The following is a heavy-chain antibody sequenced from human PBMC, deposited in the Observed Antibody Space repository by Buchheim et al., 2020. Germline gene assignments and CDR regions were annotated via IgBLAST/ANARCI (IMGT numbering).Heavy chain of an antibody. V-gene: IGHV4-61*02. CDR3: ARGYCSGGSCYPLDY. CDR2: IYTSGST. D-gene: IGHD2-15*01. J-gene: IGHJ4*02. Sequence: QVQLQESGPGLVKPSQTLSLTCTVPGGSISSGSYYWSWIRQPAGKGLEWIGRIYTSGSTNYNPSLKSRVTISVDTSKNQFSLKLSSVTAADTAVYYCARGYCSGGSCYPLDYWGQGTL. CDR1: GGSISSGSYY.